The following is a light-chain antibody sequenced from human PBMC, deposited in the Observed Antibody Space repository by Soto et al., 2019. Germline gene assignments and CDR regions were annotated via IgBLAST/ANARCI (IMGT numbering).Light chain of an antibody. CDR3: QQYSVYPWT. CDR2: KAS. V-gene: IGKV1-5*03. CDR1: QTSSSW. Sequence: DIQMTQSPSTLSASVGDRVSITCRASQTSSSWLAWYQQKPGKAPKLLVYKASTLESGVPSRFSGSASGTEFTLTISSLQPDDFATYYCQQYSVYPWTFGQGTKIDVK. J-gene: IGKJ1*01.